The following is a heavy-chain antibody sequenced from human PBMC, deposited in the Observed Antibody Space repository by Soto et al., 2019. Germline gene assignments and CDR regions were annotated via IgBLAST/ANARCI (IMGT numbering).Heavy chain of an antibody. Sequence: QVQLVQSGAEVKKPGASVKVSCKTSGYTFSSYAVHWVRQAPGQRLEWMGWINAGNGNTKYSQKIQGRVNITRDTSARTAYMELSSLRSEDTAVYYCARRGQGSGWSSFDYWGQGTLVSVXS. CDR2: INAGNGNT. CDR1: GYTFSSYA. J-gene: IGHJ4*02. D-gene: IGHD6-19*01. V-gene: IGHV1-3*01. CDR3: ARRGQGSGWSSFDY.